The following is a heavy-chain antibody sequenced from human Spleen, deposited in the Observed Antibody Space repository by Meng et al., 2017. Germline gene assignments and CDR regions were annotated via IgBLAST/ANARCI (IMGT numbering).Heavy chain of an antibody. J-gene: IGHJ5*02. CDR2: IIPIFGTA. CDR1: GGTFSSYA. Sequence: SVKVSCKASGGTFSSYAISWVRQAPGQGLEWMGGIIPIFGTANYAQKFQGRVTITADKSTSTAYMELSSLRSEDTAVYYCARSQVTYYRDSSGHYPFDPWGQGTQVTVSS. CDR3: ARSQVTYYRDSSGHYPFDP. V-gene: IGHV1-69*06. D-gene: IGHD3-22*01.